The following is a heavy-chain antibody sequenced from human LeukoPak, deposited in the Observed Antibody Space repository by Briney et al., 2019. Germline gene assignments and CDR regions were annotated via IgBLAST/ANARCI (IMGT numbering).Heavy chain of an antibody. CDR1: GFTFSSYA. J-gene: IGHJ4*02. V-gene: IGHV3-23*01. CDR3: AKESRREYDFWSGYYDY. D-gene: IGHD3-3*01. CDR2: ISGSGGST. Sequence: GGSLRLSCAASGFTFSSYAMSWVRRAPGKGLEWVSAISGSGGSTYYADSVKGRFTISRDNSKNTLYLQMNSLRAEDTAVYYCAKESRREYDFWSGYYDYWGQGTLVTVSS.